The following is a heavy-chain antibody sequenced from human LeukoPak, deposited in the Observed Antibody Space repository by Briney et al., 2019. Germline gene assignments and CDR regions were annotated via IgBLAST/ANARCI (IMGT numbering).Heavy chain of an antibody. V-gene: IGHV4-59*01. CDR2: IYYSGST. J-gene: IGHJ3*02. D-gene: IGHD3-22*01. CDR1: GGSISSYY. Sequence: SETLSLTCTVSGGSISSYYWSWIRQPPGKGLEWIGYIYYSGSTNYNPSLKSRVTISVDTSKNQFSLKLSSVTAADTAVYYFARDYYDSSGYYSTGAFDIWGQGTMVTVSS. CDR3: ARDYYDSSGYYSTGAFDI.